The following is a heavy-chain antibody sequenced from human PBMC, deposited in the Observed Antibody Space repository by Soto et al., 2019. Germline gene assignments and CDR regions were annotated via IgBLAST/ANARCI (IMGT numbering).Heavy chain of an antibody. CDR3: AHRLRAYYYGSGSFDY. D-gene: IGHD3-10*01. J-gene: IGHJ4*02. V-gene: IGHV2-5*02. CDR2: IYWDDDK. CDR1: GFSLSTSGVG. Sequence: QITLKESGPTLVKPTQTLTLTCTFSGFSLSTSGVGVGWIRQPPGKALEWLALIYWDDDKRYSPSLKSRLTITKDTSKNQVVLTMTNMYPVDTATYYCAHRLRAYYYGSGSFDYWGQGTLVTVSS.